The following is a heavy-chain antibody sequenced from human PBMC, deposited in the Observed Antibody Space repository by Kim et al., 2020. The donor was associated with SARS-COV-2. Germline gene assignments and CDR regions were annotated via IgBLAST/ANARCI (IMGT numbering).Heavy chain of an antibody. J-gene: IGHJ4*02. V-gene: IGHV4-59*01. D-gene: IGHD6-13*01. CDR3: ARVKYSSSFKRWYFDY. CDR1: GGSISSYY. Sequence: SETLSLTCTVSGGSISSYYWSWIRQPPGKGLEWIGYIYYSGSTNYNPSLKSRVTISVDTSKNQFSLKLSSVTAADTAVYYCARVKYSSSFKRWYFDYWGQGTPVTVSS. CDR2: IYYSGST.